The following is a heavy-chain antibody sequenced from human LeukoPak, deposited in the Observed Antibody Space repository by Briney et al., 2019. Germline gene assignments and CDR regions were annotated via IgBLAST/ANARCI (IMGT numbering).Heavy chain of an antibody. Sequence: SVKVSCKASGYTFTGYYMHWVRQAPGQGLEWMGGIIPIFGTANYAQKFQGRVTITADKSTSTAYMELRSLRSDDTAVYYCARGRLVGATVFDYWGQGTLVTVSS. CDR3: ARGRLVGATVFDY. CDR2: IIPIFGTA. J-gene: IGHJ4*02. CDR1: GYTFTGYY. D-gene: IGHD1-26*01. V-gene: IGHV1-69*06.